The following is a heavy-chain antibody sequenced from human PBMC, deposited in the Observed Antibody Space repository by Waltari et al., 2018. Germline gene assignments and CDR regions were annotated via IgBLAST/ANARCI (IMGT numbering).Heavy chain of an antibody. CDR3: ARDRRPYRGTYYSWFDS. CDR2: ISYSGRT. V-gene: IGHV4-59*01. J-gene: IGHJ5*01. CDR1: GGPMTSYY. D-gene: IGHD1-26*01. Sequence: QLQLQESGPGRVQPSETLSLTCNVSGGPMTSYYWSWIRQPPGKGLVWIGDISYSGRTNYNPSFNSRVTISADRSKNQFSLNVRSVTADDTAVYFCARDRRPYRGTYYSWFDSWGQGTLVTVSS.